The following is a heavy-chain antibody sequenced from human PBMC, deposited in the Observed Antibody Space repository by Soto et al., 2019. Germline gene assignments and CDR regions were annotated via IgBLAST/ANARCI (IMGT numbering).Heavy chain of an antibody. CDR3: ARVRQGAWYFGL. CDR1: GFSLSDYW. D-gene: IGHD3-16*01. V-gene: IGHV3-74*03. Sequence: EVQLVESGGGLVQPGGSLRLSCAASGFSLSDYWMHWVSQAPGKGLVWVSRIKTDGSIITYADSVKGRFTISRDNAKNTLYLQMDNLRAEDTAVYHCARVRQGAWYFGLWGRGTLVSVSS. J-gene: IGHJ2*01. CDR2: IKTDGSII.